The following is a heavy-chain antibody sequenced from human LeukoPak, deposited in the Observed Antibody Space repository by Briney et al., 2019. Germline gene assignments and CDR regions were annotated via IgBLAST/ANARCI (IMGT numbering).Heavy chain of an antibody. CDR3: ARGGLLPFDY. CDR1: GASFSGYY. J-gene: IGHJ4*02. D-gene: IGHD3-22*01. Sequence: SETLSLTCAVYGASFSGYYWTWIRQPPGKGLEWIGEINRSGSTNCNPSLKSRVTISVDTSKNQFSLKLSSVTAADTAVYYCARGGLLPFDYWGQGTLVTVSS. V-gene: IGHV4-34*01. CDR2: INRSGST.